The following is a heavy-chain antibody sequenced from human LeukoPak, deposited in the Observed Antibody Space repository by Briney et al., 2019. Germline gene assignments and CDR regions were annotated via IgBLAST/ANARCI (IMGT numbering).Heavy chain of an antibody. V-gene: IGHV3-7*01. CDR3: ARQYISGQWYFDY. D-gene: IGHD5-18*01. J-gene: IGHJ4*02. Sequence: PGGSLRLSCTDSGFTFSRYSMSWVRQAPGKGLEWVANINQDGSEKYSVDSVKGRFTISRDNSKNTLYLQMNSLIPEDTAVYYCARQYISGQWYFDYWGQGTLVTVSS. CDR2: INQDGSEK. CDR1: GFTFSRYS.